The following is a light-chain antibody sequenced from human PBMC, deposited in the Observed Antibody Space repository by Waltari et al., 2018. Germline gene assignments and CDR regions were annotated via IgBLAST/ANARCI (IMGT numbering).Light chain of an antibody. V-gene: IGLV10-54*04. CDR1: TSNVGNQG. J-gene: IGLJ2*01. CDR2: RDN. CDR3: STWDSSLSAVI. Sequence: QAGLTQPPSVSKGLRQAATLTCSGNTSNVGNQGAAWLQQHQGHPPKLLSYRDNNRPSGISERFSAARSGNTASLTITGLQPEDEADYYCSTWDSSLSAVIFGGGTKLTVL.